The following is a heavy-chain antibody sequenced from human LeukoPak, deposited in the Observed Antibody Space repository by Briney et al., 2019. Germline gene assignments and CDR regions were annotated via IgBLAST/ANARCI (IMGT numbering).Heavy chain of an antibody. Sequence: PGGSLRLSCAASGLTFGNYGMSWVRQAPGKGLEWVGRIKSKADGGTADYTAPVEDRFTFSRDDSKHTVYLQMNSLKTEDTAVYYCTTEIMDPFDYWGQGTLVTVSS. J-gene: IGHJ4*02. CDR1: GLTFGNYG. CDR2: IKSKADGGTA. V-gene: IGHV3-15*01. D-gene: IGHD2-8*01. CDR3: TTEIMDPFDY.